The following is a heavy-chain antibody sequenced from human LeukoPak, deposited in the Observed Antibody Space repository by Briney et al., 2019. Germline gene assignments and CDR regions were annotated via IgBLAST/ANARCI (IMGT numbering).Heavy chain of an antibody. Sequence: SPTLSLTCTVSGRSIDNYYWGWIRQSPGKGLESIAYIFYNGRTNYNLSLKSRVTISVDTSKNQFSLKLNYVTAADTAVYYCARHDFWSGFDYWGQGALVTVSS. CDR3: ARHDFWSGFDY. CDR2: IFYNGRT. V-gene: IGHV4-59*08. J-gene: IGHJ4*02. D-gene: IGHD3-3*01. CDR1: GRSIDNYY.